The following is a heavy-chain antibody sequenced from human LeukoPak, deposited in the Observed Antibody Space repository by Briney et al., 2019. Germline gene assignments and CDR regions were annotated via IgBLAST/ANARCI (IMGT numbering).Heavy chain of an antibody. Sequence: PWETLTLTCTVSGGSVSSGGYYWSWIRQHPQKGLEWIGYISDRGRTYYNPSLMSRLTISVDTSKNQFSLRLTSVTAADTAVYYCARASRLGQLSLGYWGQGTLVTVSS. D-gene: IGHD3-16*02. CDR3: ARASRLGQLSLGY. V-gene: IGHV4-31*03. J-gene: IGHJ4*02. CDR1: GGSVSSGGYY. CDR2: ISDRGRT.